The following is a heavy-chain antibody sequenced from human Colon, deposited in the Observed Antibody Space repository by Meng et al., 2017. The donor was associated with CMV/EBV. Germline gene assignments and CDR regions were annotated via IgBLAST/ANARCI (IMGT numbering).Heavy chain of an antibody. CDR1: GVSISSSSYY. J-gene: IGHJ4*02. CDR3: AGRDY. Sequence: QLHLQESGRGLVKPSETLSLTCTVSGVSISSSSYYWGWIRQPPGXGLEWIGSIYYSGSTYYNPSLKSRVTISVDTSKNQFSLKLSSVTAADTAVYYCAGRDYWGQGTLVTVSS. V-gene: IGHV4-39*01. CDR2: IYYSGST.